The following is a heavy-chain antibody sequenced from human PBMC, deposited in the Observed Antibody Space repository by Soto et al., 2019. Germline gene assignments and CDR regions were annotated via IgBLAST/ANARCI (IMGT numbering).Heavy chain of an antibody. D-gene: IGHD5-12*01. J-gene: IGHJ4*02. CDR2: IYYSGST. CDR3: ARPSGYDYRDFDD. CDR1: GGSVSSGSYY. V-gene: IGHV4-61*01. Sequence: XESLSLPCTVSGGSVSSGSYYWSWIRQPPGKGLEWIGYIYYSGSTNYNPSLKSRVTISVDTSKNQFSLKLSSVTAADTAVYYCARPSGYDYRDFDDWGQGTLVTVSS.